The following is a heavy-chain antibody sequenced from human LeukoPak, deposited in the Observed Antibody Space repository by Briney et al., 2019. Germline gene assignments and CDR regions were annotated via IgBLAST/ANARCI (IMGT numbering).Heavy chain of an antibody. Sequence: GGSLRLSCAASGFIFSHYGMNWVRQAPGKGLEWVSGITSRSTTYYADSVKGRFTISRDNSKNMVWLQFNSPTAEDTATYYCAKDGNWARFEDWGQGTLVTVSS. V-gene: IGHV3-23*01. J-gene: IGHJ4*02. CDR2: ITSRSTT. CDR1: GFIFSHYG. D-gene: IGHD7-27*01. CDR3: AKDGNWARFED.